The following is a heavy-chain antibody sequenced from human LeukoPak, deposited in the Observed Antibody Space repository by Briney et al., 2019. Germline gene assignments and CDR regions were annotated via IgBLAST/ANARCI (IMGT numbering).Heavy chain of an antibody. D-gene: IGHD6-13*01. V-gene: IGHV3-23*01. Sequence: GGSLRLSCAASGFTFSSYVMSWVRQAPGKGLEWVSSIRGSGGSTYYVDSVKGRFTISRDNSKNTLYPQMNSLRADDTAVYYCVARYSSRPDYWGQGTLVTVSS. CDR3: VARYSSRPDY. CDR2: IRGSGGST. J-gene: IGHJ4*02. CDR1: GFTFSSYV.